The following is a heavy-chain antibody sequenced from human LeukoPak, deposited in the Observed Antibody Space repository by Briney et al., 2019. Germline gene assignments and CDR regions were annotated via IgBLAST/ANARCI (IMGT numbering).Heavy chain of an antibody. D-gene: IGHD1-1*01. J-gene: IGHJ4*02. V-gene: IGHV4-34*01. CDR3: ARVTTGTTYDY. Sequence: SETLSLTCAVYGGSFSGYYWSWIRQPPGKGLEWIGEINHSGSTNYNPSLKSRVTISVDTSKNQFSLKLSSVTAADTAVYYCARVTTGTTYDYWGQGTLVTVSS. CDR2: INHSGST. CDR1: GGSFSGYY.